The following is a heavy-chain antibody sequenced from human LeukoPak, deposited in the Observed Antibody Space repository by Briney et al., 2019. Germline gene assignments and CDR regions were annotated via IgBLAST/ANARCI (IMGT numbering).Heavy chain of an antibody. CDR2: IGGGGVTT. Sequence: GGSLRLPCAASGFTFSSYSMHWVRQAPGKGPEFVSVIGGGGVTTFYADSVKDRFTISRDNSKNTLYLEMGSLRAEDMAVYYCAREGGGSGLWYYDLWGRGTLVTVSS. D-gene: IGHD1-26*01. J-gene: IGHJ2*01. V-gene: IGHV3-64*02. CDR3: AREGGGSGLWYYDL. CDR1: GFTFSSYS.